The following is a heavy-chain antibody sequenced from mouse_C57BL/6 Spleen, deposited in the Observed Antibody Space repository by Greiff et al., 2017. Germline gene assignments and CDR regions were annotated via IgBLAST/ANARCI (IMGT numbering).Heavy chain of an antibody. J-gene: IGHJ4*01. V-gene: IGHV1-72*01. CDR3: ASCSNYSYYAMDY. D-gene: IGHD2-5*01. Sequence: QVHVKQSGAELVKPGASVKLSCKASGYTFTSYWMHWVKQRPGRGLEWIGRIDPNRGGTKYNEKFKSKATLTVDKPSSTAYMQLSSLTSEDSAVYYCASCSNYSYYAMDYWGQGTSVTVSS. CDR2: IDPNRGGT. CDR1: GYTFTSYW.